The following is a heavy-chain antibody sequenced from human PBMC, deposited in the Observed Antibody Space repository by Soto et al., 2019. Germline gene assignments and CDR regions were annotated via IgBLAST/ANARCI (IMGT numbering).Heavy chain of an antibody. CDR1: GYKFSSFW. CDR2: INPGDSDT. D-gene: IGHD3-9*01. V-gene: IGHV5-51*01. J-gene: IGHJ6*03. CDR3: ARLAGYSSYYWHYMDV. Sequence: GESLKISCKGSGYKFSSFWIGWVRQMPGKGLEWMGIINPGDSDTRYNPSFQGQVTISGDKSISSAYLQWNSLKASDTAMYYCARLAGYSSYYWHYMDVWGKGTTVTVSS.